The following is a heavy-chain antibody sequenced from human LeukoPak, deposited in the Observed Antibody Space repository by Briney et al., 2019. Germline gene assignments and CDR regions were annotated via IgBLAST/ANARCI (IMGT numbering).Heavy chain of an antibody. J-gene: IGHJ4*02. CDR3: ARRGLGSGLR. V-gene: IGHV3-23*01. Sequence: PGGSLRLSCAASGFAFSTYAMTWVRQAPEKGLQWVSTISTSGRATYYADSVEGRFTISRDNSKNSLYLQMNSLRAEDTAVYYCARRGLGSGLRWGQGTLVTVSS. D-gene: IGHD1-14*01. CDR2: ISTSGRAT. CDR1: GFAFSTYA.